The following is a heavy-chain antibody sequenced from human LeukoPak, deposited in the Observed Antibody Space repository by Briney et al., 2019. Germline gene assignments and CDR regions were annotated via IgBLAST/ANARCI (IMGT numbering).Heavy chain of an antibody. D-gene: IGHD3-22*01. V-gene: IGHV3-23*01. Sequence: PGGSLRLSCAASGFTFSSYAMSWVRQAPGKGLEWVSAISGSGGSTYYADSVKGRFTISRDNSKNTLYLQMNSLRAEDTAVYYCARDQSGYYDSSGYPFDYWGQGTLVTVSS. CDR1: GFTFSSYA. CDR2: ISGSGGST. CDR3: ARDQSGYYDSSGYPFDY. J-gene: IGHJ4*02.